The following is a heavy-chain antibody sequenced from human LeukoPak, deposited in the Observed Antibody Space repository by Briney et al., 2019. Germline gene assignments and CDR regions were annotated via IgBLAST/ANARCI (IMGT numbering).Heavy chain of an antibody. CDR1: GGSLSSGSDY. CDR2: IYYSGST. J-gene: IGHJ4*02. Sequence: SETLSLTCTVSGGSLSSGSDYWRWSRQPPGEGVEWIVYIYYSGSTNYNPSLKSRVTISVDTSKNQFSLKLSSVTAADTAVYYCARLTATVKRSLVRDMGVDYWGQGTLVTVSS. CDR3: ARLTATVKRSLVRDMGVDY. D-gene: IGHD4-17*01. V-gene: IGHV4-61*01.